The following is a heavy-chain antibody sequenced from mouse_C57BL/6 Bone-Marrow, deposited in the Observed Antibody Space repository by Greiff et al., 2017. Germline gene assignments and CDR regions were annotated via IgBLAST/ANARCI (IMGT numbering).Heavy chain of an antibody. J-gene: IGHJ4*01. CDR3: ARDGNYEYDYAMGY. Sequence: QVQLQQPGAELVRPGSSVKLSCKASGYTFTSYWMDWVKQRPGQGLELIGNIYPSDSDTHYNQKFTDKATLTVDKSSSTAYMQLSILTSEDSAVYYCARDGNYEYDYAMGYWGQGTSVTVST. D-gene: IGHD2-1*01. CDR1: GYTFTSYW. CDR2: IYPSDSDT. V-gene: IGHV1-61*01.